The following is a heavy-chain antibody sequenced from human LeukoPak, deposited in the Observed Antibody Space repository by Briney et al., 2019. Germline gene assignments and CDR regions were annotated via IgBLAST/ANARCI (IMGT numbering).Heavy chain of an antibody. CDR3: ARVATMSRGFDY. J-gene: IGHJ4*02. CDR1: GGTFSSYA. Sequence: ASVKVSCKASGGTFSSYAISWVRQAPGRGLEWMGRIIPILGIANYAQKFQGRVTITTDESTSTAYMELSSLRSEDTAVYYCARVATMSRGFDYWGQGTLVTVSS. CDR2: IIPILGIA. D-gene: IGHD5-12*01. V-gene: IGHV1-69*04.